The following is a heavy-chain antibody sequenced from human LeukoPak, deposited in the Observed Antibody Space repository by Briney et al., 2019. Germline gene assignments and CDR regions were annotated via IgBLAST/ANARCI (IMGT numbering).Heavy chain of an antibody. D-gene: IGHD3-10*01. CDR3: ARDRERGIAMVRGDLYYFDY. J-gene: IGHJ4*02. CDR1: GGTFSSYA. Sequence: ASVKVSCKASGGTFSSYAISWVRQAPGQGLEWMGRIIPIFGTANYAQKFQSRDTITADESTSTAYMERSSLRCEDTAVYYCARDRERGIAMVRGDLYYFDYWGQGTLVTVSS. CDR2: IIPIFGTA. V-gene: IGHV1-69*01.